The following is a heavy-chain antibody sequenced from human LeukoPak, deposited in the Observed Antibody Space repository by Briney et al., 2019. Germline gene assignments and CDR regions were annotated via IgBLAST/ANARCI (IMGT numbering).Heavy chain of an antibody. CDR2: FYYSGST. V-gene: IGHV4-39*01. CDR1: GGSITSSSYY. D-gene: IGHD5-24*01. Sequence: SETLSLTCTVSGGSITSSSYYWGWIRQPPGKGLQWIGSFYYSGSTYYNPSLKSRVTIYVDTSKNQFSLKLSSVTAADTAVHYCARGRRDGYNLEYFDKWGQGTLVTVSS. CDR3: ARGRRDGYNLEYFDK. J-gene: IGHJ4*02.